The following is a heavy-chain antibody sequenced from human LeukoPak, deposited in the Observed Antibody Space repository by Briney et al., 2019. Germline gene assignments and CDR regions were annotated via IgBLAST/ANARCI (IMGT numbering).Heavy chain of an antibody. V-gene: IGHV3-43D*03. J-gene: IGHJ4*02. CDR1: GFTFDDYA. CDR2: ISWDGGST. CDR3: AKSQRWLQWFVY. Sequence: GGSLRLSCAASGFTFDDYAMHWVRQAPGKGLEWVSLISWDGGSTYYADSVKGRFTISRDNSKNSLYLQMNSLRAEDTAVYYCAKSQRWLQWFVYWGQGTLVTVSS. D-gene: IGHD5-24*01.